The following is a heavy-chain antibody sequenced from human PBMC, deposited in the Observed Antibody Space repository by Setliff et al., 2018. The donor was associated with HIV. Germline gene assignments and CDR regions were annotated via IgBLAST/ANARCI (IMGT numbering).Heavy chain of an antibody. J-gene: IGHJ4*02. D-gene: IGHD7-27*01. Sequence: SETLSLTCAVYGGSFSGYYWSWIRQPPGKGLEWIGEINHSGSTNYNPSLKSRVTISVDTSKNQFSLKLSSVTAADTAVYYCARLGYRWGGNDYWGQGTLITVSS. CDR3: ARLGYRWGGNDY. V-gene: IGHV4-34*01. CDR2: INHSGST. CDR1: GGSFSGYY.